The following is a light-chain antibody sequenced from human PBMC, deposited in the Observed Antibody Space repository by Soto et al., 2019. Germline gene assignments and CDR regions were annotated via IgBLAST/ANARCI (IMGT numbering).Light chain of an antibody. V-gene: IGKV3-20*01. Sequence: DIVLTQSPGTLSLSPGERATLSCRASQTVSSNNLAWYQQKRGQAPRLLIYGASSRAAAIPDRFRGSGSGTDFTLIISSLVPEDFAVYYCQQYGSSPFTFGPGTAVDIK. CDR1: QTVSSNN. CDR2: GAS. J-gene: IGKJ3*01. CDR3: QQYGSSPFT.